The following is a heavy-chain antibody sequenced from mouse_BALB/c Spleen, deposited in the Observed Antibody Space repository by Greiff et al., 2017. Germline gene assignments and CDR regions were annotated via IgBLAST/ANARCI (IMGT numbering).Heavy chain of an antibody. CDR3: ARSKGLRPYGYDAMDY. J-gene: IGHJ4*01. CDR1: GFTFSSYG. D-gene: IGHD1-2*01. V-gene: IGHV5-6-3*01. CDR2: INSNGGST. Sequence: EVMLVESGGGLVQPGGSLKLSCAASGFTFSSYGMSWVRQTPDKGLELVATINSNGGSTYYPDSVKGRFTISRDNAKNTLYLQMSSLKSEDTAMYYCARSKGLRPYGYDAMDYWGQGTSVTVSS.